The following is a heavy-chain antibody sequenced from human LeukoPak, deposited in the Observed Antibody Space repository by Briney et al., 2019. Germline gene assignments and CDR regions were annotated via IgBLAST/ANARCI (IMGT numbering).Heavy chain of an antibody. CDR3: ARGDSSGWHIDY. CDR2: IYYSGST. D-gene: IGHD3-22*01. Sequence: PSETLSLTCTVSGGSISSYYWSWIRQPPGKGLEWIGYIYYSGSTNYNLSLKSRVTISVDTSKNQFSLKLSSVTAADTAVYYCARGDSSGWHIDYWGQGTLVTVSS. V-gene: IGHV4-59*12. J-gene: IGHJ4*02. CDR1: GGSISSYY.